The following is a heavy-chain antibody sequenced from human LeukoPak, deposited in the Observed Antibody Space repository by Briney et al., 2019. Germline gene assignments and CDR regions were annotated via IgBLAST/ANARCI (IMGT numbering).Heavy chain of an antibody. CDR2: VSFGSSYI. Sequence: ETLSLTCTVSGGSIRDWQWSWVRQPPGKGLQWVSYVSFGSSYISYADSLKGRFTISRDNAKNSLYLQMNSLRAEDTAMYYCARDSAGNDYWGQGTLVTVSS. D-gene: IGHD6-13*01. CDR1: GGSIRDWQ. CDR3: ARDSAGNDY. V-gene: IGHV3-21*01. J-gene: IGHJ4*02.